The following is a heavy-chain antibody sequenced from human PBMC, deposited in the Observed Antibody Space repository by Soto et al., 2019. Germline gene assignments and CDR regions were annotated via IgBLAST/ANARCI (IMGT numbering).Heavy chain of an antibody. V-gene: IGHV2-5*01. J-gene: IGHJ4*02. Sequence: QITLKESGPTLVKPTQTLTVTCTFSGFSLSTSGAGVGWIRQSPGKAPEWLALISWKDEKRYNPGLKSRLTITKHTSKNQVVLTMTDLDPGATASYFCAHKYGGNFYRWYFDSWGQGTLVTVAS. CDR1: GFSLSTSGAG. CDR3: AHKYGGNFYRWYFDS. CDR2: ISWKDEK. D-gene: IGHD4-17*01.